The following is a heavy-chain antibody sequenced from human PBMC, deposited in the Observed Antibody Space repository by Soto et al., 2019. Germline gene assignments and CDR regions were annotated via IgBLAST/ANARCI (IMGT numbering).Heavy chain of an antibody. V-gene: IGHV3-23*01. CDR1: GFTFNSSA. Sequence: SGGPLRLSCAASGFTFNSSARHWVRQAPGKGLEWVSVISGSGDSTYYADSVKGRFTISRDNSKNTLYLQMNSLRAEDTAVYYCAKRATGTYFDYWGQGTLVTVSS. D-gene: IGHD1-1*01. CDR2: ISGSGDST. J-gene: IGHJ4*02. CDR3: AKRATGTYFDY.